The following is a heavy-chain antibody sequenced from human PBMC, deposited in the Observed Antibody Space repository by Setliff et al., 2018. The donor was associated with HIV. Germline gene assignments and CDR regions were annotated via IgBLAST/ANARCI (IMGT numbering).Heavy chain of an antibody. V-gene: IGHV3-30*04. Sequence: GGSLRLSCTASGFTLSSYAMHWVRQAPGKGLEWVAVISYDGTNKYYADSVKGRFTISGDNSKNTLYLQMSSLRTEDTAVYYCARGGSGNRYMDVWGKGTTVTVSS. J-gene: IGHJ6*03. CDR2: ISYDGTNK. CDR1: GFTLSSYA. D-gene: IGHD3-10*01. CDR3: ARGGSGNRYMDV.